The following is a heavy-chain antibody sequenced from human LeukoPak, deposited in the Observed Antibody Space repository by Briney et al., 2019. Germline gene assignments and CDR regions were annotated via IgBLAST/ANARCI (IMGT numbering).Heavy chain of an antibody. D-gene: IGHD6-13*01. V-gene: IGHV3-48*02. CDR3: ARDARYSSSWYGDGYNWFDP. Sequence: GGSLRLSCAASGFTFSSYSMNWVRQAPGKGLEWGSCISSSSSTIYYADSVKGRFTISRDNAKNSLYLQMNSLRDEDTAVYYCARDARYSSSWYGDGYNWFDPWGQGTLVTVSS. CDR2: ISSSSSTI. CDR1: GFTFSSYS. J-gene: IGHJ5*02.